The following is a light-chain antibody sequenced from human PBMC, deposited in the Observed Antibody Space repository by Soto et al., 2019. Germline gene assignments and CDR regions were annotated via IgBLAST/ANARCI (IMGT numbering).Light chain of an antibody. CDR1: QSVSST. J-gene: IGKJ1*01. CDR2: GAS. CDR3: QQYIYWPWT. Sequence: EIVMTQSPATRSVSPGERATLSCRASQSVSSTLAWYQQKPGQAPRLLIYGASTRATGIPARFSGSGSGTEFTLTISSLQSEDFAVYYCQQYIYWPWTFGQGTKVDIK. V-gene: IGKV3-15*01.